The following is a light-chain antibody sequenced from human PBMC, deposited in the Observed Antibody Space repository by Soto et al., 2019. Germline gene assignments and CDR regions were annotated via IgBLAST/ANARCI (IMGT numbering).Light chain of an antibody. V-gene: IGKV1-33*01. J-gene: IGKJ2*01. CDR3: QHYHFLPPMYP. Sequence: DIQMTQSPSSLSASVGDRVTITCQASQDISNSLNWYQQKPGKAPKLLIYDASNVNTGVPSRFSGSGSETHFTFTISSLQPEDFATYYCQHYHFLPPMYPFCQGTPVEIK. CDR1: QDISNS. CDR2: DAS.